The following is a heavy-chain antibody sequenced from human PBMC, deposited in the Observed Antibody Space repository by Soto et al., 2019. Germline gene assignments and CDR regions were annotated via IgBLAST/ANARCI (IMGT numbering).Heavy chain of an antibody. CDR1: GGPVTSYY. CDR3: ARGTDYTQIASYHYGLDV. V-gene: IGHV4-59*02. Sequence: SETLSLTCTVSGGPVTSYYWSWIRQPPGKGMEWIGYLYYSGSTSYNPSLKSRVTMSVDMSKNQFSLTLTSVTAADTAVYYCARGTDYTQIASYHYGLDVWGQGTTVTVSS. D-gene: IGHD4-4*01. CDR2: LYYSGST. J-gene: IGHJ6*02.